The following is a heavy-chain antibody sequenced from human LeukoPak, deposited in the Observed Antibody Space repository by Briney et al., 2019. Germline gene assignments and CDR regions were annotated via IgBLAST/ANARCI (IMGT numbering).Heavy chain of an antibody. V-gene: IGHV3-11*01. J-gene: IGHJ5*02. D-gene: IGHD5-18*01. Sequence: NPGGSLRLSCAASGFTLSDYYMSWIRQAPGKGLEWVSYISSSGSTIYYADSVKGRFTISRDNAKNSLYLQMNSLRAEDTAVYYCARGGYSYGHNWFDPWGQGTLVTVSS. CDR1: GFTLSDYY. CDR3: ARGGYSYGHNWFDP. CDR2: ISSSGSTI.